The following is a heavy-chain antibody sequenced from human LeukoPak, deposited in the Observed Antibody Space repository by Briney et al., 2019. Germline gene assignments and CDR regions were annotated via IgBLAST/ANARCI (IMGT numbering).Heavy chain of an antibody. CDR2: ISWNSGSI. Sequence: GGSLRLSCAASGFTFDDYAMHWVRQAPGKGLEWVSGISWNSGSIGYADSVKGRFTISRDNAKNSLYLQMNSLRAEDTALYYCAKDSSNYYDSSGSLDYWGQGTLVTVSS. D-gene: IGHD3-22*01. CDR1: GFTFDDYA. J-gene: IGHJ4*02. V-gene: IGHV3-9*01. CDR3: AKDSSNYYDSSGSLDY.